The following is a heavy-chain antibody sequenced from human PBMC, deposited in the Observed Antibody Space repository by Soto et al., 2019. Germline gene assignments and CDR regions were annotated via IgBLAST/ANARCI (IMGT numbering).Heavy chain of an antibody. V-gene: IGHV4-34*01. Sequence: SSETLSLTCAVYGGSFSGYYWSWIRQPPGKGLEWIGEINHSGSTNYNPSLKSRVTISVDTSKNQFSLKLGSVTAADTAMYYCARHHVRGRTIAGAAEFWGQGTLVTVSS. J-gene: IGHJ4*02. CDR1: GGSFSGYY. D-gene: IGHD6-13*01. CDR2: INHSGST. CDR3: ARHHVRGRTIAGAAEF.